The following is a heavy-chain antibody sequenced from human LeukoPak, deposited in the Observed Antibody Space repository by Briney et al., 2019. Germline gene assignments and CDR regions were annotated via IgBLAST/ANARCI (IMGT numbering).Heavy chain of an antibody. CDR2: INHSGST. V-gene: IGHV4-34*01. CDR1: GGSFSGYY. CDR3: ARPRMYYYGSGSYYTV. D-gene: IGHD3-10*01. Sequence: TSETLSLTCAVYGGSFSGYYWSWIRQPPGKGLEWIGEINHSGSTNYNPSLKSRVTISVDTSKNQFSLKLSSVTAADTAVYYCARPRMYYYGSGSYYTVWGKGTTVTISS. J-gene: IGHJ6*04.